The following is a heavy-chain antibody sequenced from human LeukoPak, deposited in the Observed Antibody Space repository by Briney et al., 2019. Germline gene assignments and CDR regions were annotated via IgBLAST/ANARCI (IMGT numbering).Heavy chain of an antibody. J-gene: IGHJ6*03. Sequence: GASVKVSFKASGYTFSNYDINWVRQATGQGLEWMGWMNPNTGNTGYAQKFQGRVSMTRNTSTSTAYMELSSLRSEDTAVYYCARWGDNFGSGSYTLYYYYMDVWGKGTTVTVSS. CDR2: MNPNTGNT. V-gene: IGHV1-8*01. CDR3: ARWGDNFGSGSYTLYYYYMDV. CDR1: GYTFSNYD. D-gene: IGHD3-10*01.